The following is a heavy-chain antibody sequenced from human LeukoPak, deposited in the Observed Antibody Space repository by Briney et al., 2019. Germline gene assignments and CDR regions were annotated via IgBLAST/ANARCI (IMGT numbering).Heavy chain of an antibody. CDR2: IYTSGST. CDR3: ARAYSGSYYVGYYYYYMDV. Sequence: PSETLSLTCTVSGGSISSGSYYWSWIRQPAGKGLEWIGRIYTSGSTNYNPSLKSRVTISVDTSKNQFSLKPSSVTAADTAVYYCARAYSGSYYVGYYYYYMDVWGKGTTVTVSS. V-gene: IGHV4-61*02. D-gene: IGHD1-26*01. CDR1: GGSISSGSYY. J-gene: IGHJ6*03.